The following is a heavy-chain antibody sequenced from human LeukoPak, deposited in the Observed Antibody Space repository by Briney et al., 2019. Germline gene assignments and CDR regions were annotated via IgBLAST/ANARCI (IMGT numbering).Heavy chain of an antibody. Sequence: ESLSLTRTVSLGSPSGSYWSWIWPPARTGLEWIGRIYTSRGTISNSTHKSQVTMSVDTSNIQFSLKLSSVTATDATVDYCAGIYGYFLGAFDSWGQGTMVTVSS. CDR1: LGSPSGSY. CDR3: AGIYGYFLGAFDS. D-gene: IGHD5-18*01. V-gene: IGHV4-4*07. CDR2: IYTSRGT. J-gene: IGHJ3*02.